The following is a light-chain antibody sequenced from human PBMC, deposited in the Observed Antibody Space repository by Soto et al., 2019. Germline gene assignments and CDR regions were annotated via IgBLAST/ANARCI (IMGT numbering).Light chain of an antibody. V-gene: IGLV2-14*01. J-gene: IGLJ3*02. CDR3: GSYDSNSNRPV. Sequence: QSALTQPASVSGSPGQSVTISCTGTSSDIGGYNYVCWYQQHPGKAPKLIIYDVNNRPSGVSNRFSGSKSCNTASLTISGLQAEDEADYYCGSYDSNSNRPVFGGGTKLTVL. CDR1: SSDIGGYNY. CDR2: DVN.